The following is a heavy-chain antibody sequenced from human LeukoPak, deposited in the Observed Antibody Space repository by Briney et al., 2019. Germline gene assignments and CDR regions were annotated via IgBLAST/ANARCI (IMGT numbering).Heavy chain of an antibody. CDR1: GYTFTGYY. CDR3: ATLLPPTPTDAFDI. CDR2: INPNSGGT. J-gene: IGHJ3*02. V-gene: IGHV1-2*02. Sequence: ASVKVSCKASGYTFTGYYMHWVRQAPGQGLEWMGWINPNSGGTNYAQKFQGRVTMTRDTSISTAYMELSRLRSDDTAVYYCATLLPPTPTDAFDIWGQGTMVTVSS.